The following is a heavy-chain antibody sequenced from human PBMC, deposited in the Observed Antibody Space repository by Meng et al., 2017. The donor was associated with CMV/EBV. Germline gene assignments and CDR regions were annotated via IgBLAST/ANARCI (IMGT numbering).Heavy chain of an antibody. J-gene: IGHJ4*02. V-gene: IGHV1-46*01. CDR1: GYTLTNYY. CDR2: INPSGGST. Sequence: SVKVSCKASGYTLTNYYMHWVRQAPGQGLEWMGIINPSGGSTSYAQKFQGRVTMTRDTSTSTVYMELSSLRSEDTAVYYCARVFIGYFDYWGQGTLVTVSS. CDR3: ARVFIGYFDY.